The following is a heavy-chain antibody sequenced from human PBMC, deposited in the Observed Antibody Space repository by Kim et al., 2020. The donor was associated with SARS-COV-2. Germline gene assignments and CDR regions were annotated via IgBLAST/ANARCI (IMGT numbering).Heavy chain of an antibody. CDR2: AHYSGRA. V-gene: IGHV4-59*01. J-gene: IGHJ3*02. D-gene: IGHD3-10*01. CDR3: ARFQHGSGSYLDPFDI. Sequence: GLEWIGYAHYSGRANYSPSLKSRVAISVDTSKNHFSLNLTSVTAADTAKYFCARFQHGSGSYLDPFDIWGQGTLVTVSS.